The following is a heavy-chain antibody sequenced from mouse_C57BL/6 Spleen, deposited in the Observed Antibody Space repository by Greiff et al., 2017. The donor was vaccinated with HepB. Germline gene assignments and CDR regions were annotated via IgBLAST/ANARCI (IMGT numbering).Heavy chain of an antibody. CDR3: ASPLDWYFDV. Sequence: QVQLQQPGAELVKPGASVKLSCKASGYTFTSYWMHWVKQRPGQGLEWIGMIHPNSGSTNYNEKFKSKATLTVDKSSSTAYMQLSSLTSEDSAVYYCASPLDWYFDVWGTGTTVTVSS. J-gene: IGHJ1*03. CDR1: GYTFTSYW. CDR2: IHPNSGST. D-gene: IGHD6-1*01. V-gene: IGHV1-64*01.